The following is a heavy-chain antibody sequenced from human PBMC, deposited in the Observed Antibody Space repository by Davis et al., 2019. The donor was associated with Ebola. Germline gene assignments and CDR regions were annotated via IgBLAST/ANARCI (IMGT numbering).Heavy chain of an antibody. D-gene: IGHD6-13*01. CDR1: RGTFSSYA. CDR3: ARDNSWYRLDFDY. Sequence: SVNVSCKASRGTFSSYAISWVRQAPGQGLEWMGRIIPILGIANYAQKFQGRVTITADKSTSTAYMELSSLRSEDTAVYYCARDNSWYRLDFDYWGQGTLVTVSS. J-gene: IGHJ4*02. V-gene: IGHV1-69*04. CDR2: IIPILGIA.